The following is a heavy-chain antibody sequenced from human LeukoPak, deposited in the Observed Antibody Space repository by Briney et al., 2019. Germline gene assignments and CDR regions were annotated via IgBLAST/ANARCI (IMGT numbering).Heavy chain of an antibody. J-gene: IGHJ5*02. CDR3: ARGEFRANWFDP. V-gene: IGHV4-39*01. CDR1: GGSISSSSYY. CDR2: IYYSGST. Sequence: PSETLSLTCTVSGGSISSSSYYWGWIRQPPGKGLEWIGSIYYSGSTYYNPSLKSRVTISVDTSKNQFSLKLSSVTAADTAVYYCARGEFRANWFDPWGQGTLVTVSS.